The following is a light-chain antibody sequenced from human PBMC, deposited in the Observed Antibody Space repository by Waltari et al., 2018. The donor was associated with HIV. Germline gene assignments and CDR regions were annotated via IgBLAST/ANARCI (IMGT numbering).Light chain of an antibody. V-gene: IGLV2-14*03. J-gene: IGLJ1*01. CDR1: SNDVGGSNY. CDR2: DVS. Sequence: QSALTQPASVSGSPGQSITISCTGTSNDVGGSNYVSWHQQHPGEAPKLIIHDVSDRPSGISNLFSGSKSGNTASLTISGLQTEDEADYYCSSYTSRVTYVFGTGTRVTVL. CDR3: SSYTSRVTYV.